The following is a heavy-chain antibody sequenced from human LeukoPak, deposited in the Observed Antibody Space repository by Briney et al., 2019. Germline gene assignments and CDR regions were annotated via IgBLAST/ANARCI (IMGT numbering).Heavy chain of an antibody. D-gene: IGHD3-10*01. CDR2: LKSTTDGGTA. CDR3: ATDPFSKYYYPPGCLDY. V-gene: IGHV3-15*01. J-gene: IGHJ4*02. Sequence: KTGGSLRLSCSASGFTISYAWMNWVRQAPGKGLEWVGRLKSTTDGGTADYAAPVKGRFTISRDDSKNTLYLQMDSLKTEDTAVYFCATDPFSKYYYPPGCLDYWGQGTLVTVSS. CDR1: GFTISYAW.